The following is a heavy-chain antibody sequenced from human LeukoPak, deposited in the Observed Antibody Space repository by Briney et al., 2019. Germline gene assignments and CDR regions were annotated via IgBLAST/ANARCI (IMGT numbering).Heavy chain of an antibody. J-gene: IGHJ4*02. CDR3: AKDSSGYSSGWYNY. CDR2: ISYDGSNK. Sequence: GGSLRLSCAASGFTFSSYGMHWVRQAPGKGLKWVAVISYDGSNKYYADSVKGRFAISRDNSKNTLYLQMNSLRAEDTAVYYCAKDSSGYSSGWYNYWGQGTLATVSS. V-gene: IGHV3-30*18. CDR1: GFTFSSYG. D-gene: IGHD6-19*01.